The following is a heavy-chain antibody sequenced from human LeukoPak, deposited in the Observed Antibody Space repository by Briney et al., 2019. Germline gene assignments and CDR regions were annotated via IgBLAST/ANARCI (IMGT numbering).Heavy chain of an antibody. J-gene: IGHJ4*02. D-gene: IGHD2-2*01. Sequence: SETLSLTCAVYGGPFSGYYWSWIRQPPGKGLEWIGEINPSGSTNYNPSLKSRVTISVDTSKNQFSLKLSSVTAADTAVYYCARDNLYSYCSSTSCQYYFDYWGQGTLVTVSP. V-gene: IGHV4-34*01. CDR1: GGPFSGYY. CDR2: INPSGST. CDR3: ARDNLYSYCSSTSCQYYFDY.